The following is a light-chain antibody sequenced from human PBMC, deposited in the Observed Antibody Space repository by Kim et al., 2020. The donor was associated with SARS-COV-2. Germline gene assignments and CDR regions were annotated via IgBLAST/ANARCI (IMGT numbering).Light chain of an antibody. V-gene: IGKV3-20*01. Sequence: PGERATLSCRASQRISSTSVSWYQQKPGQAPRLLLYATSDRATRIPDRFSGSGSGTDFTLTIARLEPEDFAVYYCQHYGDSLFTFGGGTKLE. CDR2: ATS. CDR1: QRISSTS. CDR3: QHYGDSLFT. J-gene: IGKJ4*01.